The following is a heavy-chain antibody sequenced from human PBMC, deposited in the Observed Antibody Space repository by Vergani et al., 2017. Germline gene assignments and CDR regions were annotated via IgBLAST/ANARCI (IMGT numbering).Heavy chain of an antibody. CDR2: IRYDGSNK. V-gene: IGHV3-30*02. CDR1: GFTFSSYG. Sequence: QVQLVESGGGVVQPGGSLRLSCAASGFTFSSYGMHWVRQAPGKGLEWVAFIRYDGSNKYYADSVKGRFTISRDNSKNTLYLQMNSLRAEDTAVYYCAKDRGSGWYGYFDYWGQGTLVTVSS. CDR3: AKDRGSGWYGYFDY. D-gene: IGHD6-19*01. J-gene: IGHJ4*02.